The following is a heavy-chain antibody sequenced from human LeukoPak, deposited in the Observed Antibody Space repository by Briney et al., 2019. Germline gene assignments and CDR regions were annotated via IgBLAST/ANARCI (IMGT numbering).Heavy chain of an antibody. CDR3: ARIDSSGYYDAFDI. J-gene: IGHJ3*02. D-gene: IGHD3-22*01. CDR2: IYYSGST. V-gene: IGHV4-39*07. CDR1: GGSISSSSYY. Sequence: SETLSLTCTVSGGSISSSSYYWGWIRQPPGKGLEWIGNIYYSGSTYYNPSLKSRVTISVDTSKNQFSLKLSSVTAADTAVYYCARIDSSGYYDAFDIWGQGTMVTVSS.